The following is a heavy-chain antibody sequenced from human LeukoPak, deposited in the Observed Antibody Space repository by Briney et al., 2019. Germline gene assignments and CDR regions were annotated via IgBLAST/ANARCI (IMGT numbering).Heavy chain of an antibody. CDR1: GFTFSSHA. V-gene: IGHV3-23*01. J-gene: IGHJ4*02. CDR2: ISGSGDRT. Sequence: PGGSLRLSCAASGFTFSSHAMSWVRQAPGKGLEWVSGISGSGDRTCYADSVKGRFTISRDNSKKTLYLEMSSLRAEDAAVYYCAINYSLDYWGQGTLVTVSS. D-gene: IGHD2-21*01. CDR3: AINYSLDY.